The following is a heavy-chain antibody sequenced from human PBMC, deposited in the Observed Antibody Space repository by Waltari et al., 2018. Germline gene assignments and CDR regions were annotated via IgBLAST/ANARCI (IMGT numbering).Heavy chain of an antibody. D-gene: IGHD5-12*01. CDR1: GYTFTGYY. Sequence: QVQLVQSGAEVKKPGASVKVSCKASGYTFTGYYMHWVRQAPGQGLEWMGGIIPIFGTANYAQKFQGRVTITADESTSTAYMELSSLRSEDTAVYYCASPRGYDRGLFDYWGQGTLVTVSS. CDR3: ASPRGYDRGLFDY. J-gene: IGHJ4*02. V-gene: IGHV1-69*01. CDR2: IIPIFGTA.